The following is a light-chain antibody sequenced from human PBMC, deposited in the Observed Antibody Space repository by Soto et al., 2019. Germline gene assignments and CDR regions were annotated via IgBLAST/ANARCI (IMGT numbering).Light chain of an antibody. CDR3: QQYGSSLFT. J-gene: IGKJ3*01. CDR2: GTS. CDR1: QSVSSKY. V-gene: IGKV3-20*01. Sequence: EIVLTQSPGTLSLSPGERATLSCRASQSVSSKYLAWYQQKPGQAPRVLIYGTSIRASGVPERFSGGGSGKDFTLTLTRLEAEDFAVYYCQQYGSSLFTFGPGAKVDFK.